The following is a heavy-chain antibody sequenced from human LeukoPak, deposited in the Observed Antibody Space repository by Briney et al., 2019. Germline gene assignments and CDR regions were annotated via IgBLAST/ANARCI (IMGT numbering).Heavy chain of an antibody. J-gene: IGHJ6*02. D-gene: IGHD3-3*01. CDR2: IIPIFGTA. V-gene: IGHV1-69*13. CDR1: GGTFSSYA. CDR3: ARGSDFWSGPAPGHYYYGMDV. Sequence: ASVKVSCKASGGTFSSYAISWVRQAPGQGLEWMGGIIPIFGTANYAQKFQGRVTITADESTSTAYMELSSLRSEDTAVYYCARGSDFWSGPAPGHYYYGMDVWGQGTMVTVSS.